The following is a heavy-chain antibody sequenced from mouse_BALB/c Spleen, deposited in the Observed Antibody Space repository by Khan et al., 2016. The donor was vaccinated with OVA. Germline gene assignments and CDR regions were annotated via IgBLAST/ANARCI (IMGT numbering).Heavy chain of an antibody. CDR1: GYAFTDYL. V-gene: IGHV1-54*01. CDR3: ARGGYGTLAY. J-gene: IGHJ3*01. Sequence: QVQLQQPGAELVRPGTSVKVSCKASGYAFTDYLIEWVKQRPGQGLEWIGVINPGSGNTNYNEKFKGKATLTADKSSSTAYMQLSSLTSDDSAVDFCARGGYGTLAYWGQGTPVTVS. D-gene: IGHD2-1*01. CDR2: INPGSGNT.